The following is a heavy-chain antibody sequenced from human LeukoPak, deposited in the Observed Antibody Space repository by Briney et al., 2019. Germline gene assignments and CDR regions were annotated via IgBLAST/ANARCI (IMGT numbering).Heavy chain of an antibody. D-gene: IGHD5-12*01. CDR2: IYYSGST. CDR1: GGSISSGDYY. J-gene: IGHJ4*02. CDR3: ARRDIVATIST. Sequence: PSETLSLTCTVSGGSISSGDYYWSWIRQPPGKGLEWIGYIYYSGSTYYNPSLKSRVTISVDMPKNQFSLRLSSVTAADTAVYYCARRDIVATISTWGQGTLVTVSS. V-gene: IGHV4-30-4*01.